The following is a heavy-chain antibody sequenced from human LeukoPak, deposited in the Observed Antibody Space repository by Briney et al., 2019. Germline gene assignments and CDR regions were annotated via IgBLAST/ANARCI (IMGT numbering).Heavy chain of an antibody. CDR1: GYSISSGYY. Sequence: SETLSLTCTVSGYSISSGYYWGWIRQPPGKGLEWIGYIHNSGSTMYNPSLKSRLAMSLDTSKNQFSLNLNSVTAADTAVYYCARGIRGAADYWGQGTLVTVSS. V-gene: IGHV4-61*01. CDR3: ARGIRGAADY. D-gene: IGHD3-16*01. J-gene: IGHJ4*02. CDR2: IHNSGST.